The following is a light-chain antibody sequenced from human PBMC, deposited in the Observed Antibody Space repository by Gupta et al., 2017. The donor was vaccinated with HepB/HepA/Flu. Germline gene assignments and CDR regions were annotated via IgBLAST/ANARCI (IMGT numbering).Light chain of an antibody. Sequence: DIAVTQSPDSLAVSPGERATINCKSSQNVLYSNNKDYLAWYQQKPGHPPKLLISWASTREAGVPARFSGGGSGTDCTSTISSLQAEDGAVYYGQKYYEPPITFGPGTRLEIK. CDR2: WAS. J-gene: IGKJ5*01. CDR1: QNVLYSNNKDY. CDR3: QKYYEPPIT. V-gene: IGKV4-1*01.